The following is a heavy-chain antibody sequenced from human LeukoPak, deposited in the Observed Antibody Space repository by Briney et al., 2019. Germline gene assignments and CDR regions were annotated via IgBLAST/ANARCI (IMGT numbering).Heavy chain of an antibody. Sequence: ASVKVSCKASGYTFNSSYMHWVRQAPGQGLEWMGIINPSDDSTRYAQKFQGRVTMTKDTSTNTVYMELSSLRSEDTAIYYCATVSPSYYYDSSGYSSPFDPWGQGTLVTVSS. CDR3: ATVSPSYYYDSSGYSSPFDP. V-gene: IGHV1-46*02. CDR1: GYTFNSSY. J-gene: IGHJ5*02. D-gene: IGHD3-22*01. CDR2: INPSDDST.